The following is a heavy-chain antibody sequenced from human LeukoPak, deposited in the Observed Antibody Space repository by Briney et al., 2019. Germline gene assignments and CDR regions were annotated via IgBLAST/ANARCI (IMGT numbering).Heavy chain of an antibody. D-gene: IGHD3-10*01. J-gene: IGHJ4*02. CDR3: VRGGYSSFDY. CDR2: IYSGGNT. Sequence: SGGSLRLSCTVSGFTVSSNSMSWVRQAPGKGLEWVSFIYSGGNTHYSDSVKGRFTISRDNSKNLLYLQMNNLGAEDTAVYYCVRGGYSSFDYWGQGTLVTVSS. CDR1: GFTVSSNS. V-gene: IGHV3-53*01.